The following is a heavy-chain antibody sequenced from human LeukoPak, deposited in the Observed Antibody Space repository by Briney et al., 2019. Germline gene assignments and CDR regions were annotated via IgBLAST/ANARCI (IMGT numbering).Heavy chain of an antibody. CDR1: GGSFSSYY. CDR3: ARDREQWLGTFDY. D-gene: IGHD6-19*01. V-gene: IGHV4-59*01. Sequence: SETLSLTCAVYGGSFSSYYWSWIRQPPGKGLEWIGYIYYSGSTNYNPSLKSRVTISVDTSKNQFSLKLTSVTAADTAVYYCARDREQWLGTFDYWGQGTLVTVSS. CDR2: IYYSGST. J-gene: IGHJ4*02.